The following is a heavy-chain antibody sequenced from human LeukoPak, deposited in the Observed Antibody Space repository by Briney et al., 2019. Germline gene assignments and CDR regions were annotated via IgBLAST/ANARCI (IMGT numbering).Heavy chain of an antibody. CDR1: GYTFTGYY. J-gene: IGHJ4*02. D-gene: IGHD3-22*01. CDR3: ARGTYYYDSSGYYSYYFDY. V-gene: IGHV1-2*02. Sequence: SVKVSCKASGYTFTGYYMHWVRQAPGQGLEWMGWINPNSGGTNYAQKFQGRVTMTRDTSISTAYMELSRLRSDDTAVYYCARGTYYYDSSGYYSYYFDYWGQGTLVTVSS. CDR2: INPNSGGT.